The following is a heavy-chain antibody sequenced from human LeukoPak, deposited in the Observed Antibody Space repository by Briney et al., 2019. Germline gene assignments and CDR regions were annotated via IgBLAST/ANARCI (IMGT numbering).Heavy chain of an antibody. J-gene: IGHJ4*02. CDR3: ASEFPHRLELAYFDY. V-gene: IGHV1-46*01. D-gene: IGHD1-7*01. Sequence: ASVKVSCKASGYTFTGYYMHWVRQAPGQGLEWMGIINPSGGSTGYAQKFQGRVTMTRDTSTSTVYMELSSLRSEDTAVYYCASEFPHRLELAYFDYWGQGTPVTVSS. CDR1: GYTFTGYY. CDR2: INPSGGST.